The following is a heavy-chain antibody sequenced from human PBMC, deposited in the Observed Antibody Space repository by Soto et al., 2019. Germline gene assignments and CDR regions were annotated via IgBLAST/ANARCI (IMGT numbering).Heavy chain of an antibody. J-gene: IGHJ4*02. CDR3: AKNYQFDS. V-gene: IGHV3-23*01. CDR2: INTAEGGT. CDR1: GFTFTAYA. Sequence: EVQLLESGGGLVQPGGSLRLFCTASGFTFTAYAMSWVRQAPGKGPEWVSSINTAEGGTNYAESVKGRFTISRDNSKNTRYLQMDSLRAEDTAMYYCAKNYQFDSWGQGTLVIVSS. D-gene: IGHD2-2*01.